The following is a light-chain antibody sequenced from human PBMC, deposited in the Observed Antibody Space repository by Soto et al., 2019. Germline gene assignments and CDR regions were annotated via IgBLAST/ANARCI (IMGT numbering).Light chain of an antibody. CDR3: QRYNNWPLT. V-gene: IGKV3-15*01. J-gene: IGKJ4*01. CDR2: GAS. CDR1: QSVNSN. Sequence: ETVMTQSPATLSVSPGERATLSCRASQSVNSNLAWYQQKLGQAPRVLIYGASTRATGIPDRFSGSGSGTEFILTISSLQSEDFAVYYCQRYNNWPLTFGGGTKVESK.